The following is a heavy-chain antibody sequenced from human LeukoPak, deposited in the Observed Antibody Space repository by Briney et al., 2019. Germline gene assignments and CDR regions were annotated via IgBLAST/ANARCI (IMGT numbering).Heavy chain of an antibody. CDR2: ISSSGNII. CDR1: GFSFSSYE. V-gene: IGHV3-48*03. D-gene: IGHD3-22*01. Sequence: GGSLRLSCVASGFSFSSYEMNWARQAPGKGLEWVSYISSSGNIIYYADSVKGRFTISRDNAKNSLYLQMNSLRAEDTAVYYCARDIYDSSGYGGDYWGQGTLVTVSS. CDR3: ARDIYDSSGYGGDY. J-gene: IGHJ4*02.